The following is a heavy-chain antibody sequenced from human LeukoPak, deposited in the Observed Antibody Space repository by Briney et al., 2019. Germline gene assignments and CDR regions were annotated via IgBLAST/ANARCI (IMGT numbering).Heavy chain of an antibody. CDR1: GYSFTGYY. CDR2: INPNSGAT. CDR3: ARLSGNYYAGLDY. V-gene: IGHV1-2*02. J-gene: IGHJ4*02. Sequence: ASVKVSCKTSGYSFTGYYMHWVRQAPGQGLEWMGWINPNSGATNYAQKFQGKVTMTRDTSISTAYMELSRLTSDDTAVYYCARLSGNYYAGLDYWGQGTLLTVSS. D-gene: IGHD1-26*01.